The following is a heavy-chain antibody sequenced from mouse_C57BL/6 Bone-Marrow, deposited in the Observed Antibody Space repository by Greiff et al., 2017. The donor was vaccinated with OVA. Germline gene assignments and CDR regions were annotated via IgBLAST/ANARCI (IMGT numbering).Heavy chain of an antibody. Sequence: VKLVESGPGLVAPSQSLSITCTVSGFSLTSYGVHWVRQPPGKGLEWLVVIWSDGSTTYNSALKSRLSISKDNSKSQVFLKMNSLQTDDTAMYYCASYYGNYVDYFDYWGQGTTLTVSS. CDR3: ASYYGNYVDYFDY. CDR1: GFSLTSYG. J-gene: IGHJ2*01. CDR2: IWSDGST. D-gene: IGHD2-1*01. V-gene: IGHV2-6*03.